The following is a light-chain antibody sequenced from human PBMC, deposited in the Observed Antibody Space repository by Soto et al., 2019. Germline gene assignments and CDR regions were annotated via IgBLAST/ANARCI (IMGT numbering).Light chain of an antibody. Sequence: DIQMTQSPSSLSASVGDRVTITCQATQDIKNYLNWYQQKPGKAPNLLIYDASNLKTGVPSRFSGSGSGTHFTFTISSLQPEDIATYYCQHYNHLPPLSFGGGTKVEIK. V-gene: IGKV1-33*01. CDR2: DAS. J-gene: IGKJ4*01. CDR3: QHYNHLPPLS. CDR1: QDIKNY.